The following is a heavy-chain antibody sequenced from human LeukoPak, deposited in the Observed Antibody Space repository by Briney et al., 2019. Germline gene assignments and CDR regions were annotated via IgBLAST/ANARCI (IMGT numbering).Heavy chain of an antibody. D-gene: IGHD3-22*01. CDR3: ARGWYYYDSSGYS. J-gene: IGHJ4*02. CDR1: GGSISSSSYY. Sequence: SETLSLTYTVSGGSISSSSYYWGWIRQPPGKGLEWIGSIYYSGSTYYNPSLKSRVTISVDTSKNQFSLKLSSVTAADTAVYYCARGWYYYDSSGYSWGQGTLVTVSS. CDR2: IYYSGST. V-gene: IGHV4-39*01.